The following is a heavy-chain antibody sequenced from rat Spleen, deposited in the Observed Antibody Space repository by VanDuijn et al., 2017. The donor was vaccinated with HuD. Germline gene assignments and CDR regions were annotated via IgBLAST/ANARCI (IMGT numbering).Heavy chain of an antibody. Sequence: QVQLKESGPGLVQPSQTLSLTCTVSGFSLTNFGISWVRQPPGKGLEWMGAMWSGGVTDYNSALKSRLSISRDTSKSQVLLKVNSLQSDDTAIYICTRGLGDYWGQGVMVTVSS. CDR2: MWSGGVT. D-gene: IGHD5-1*01. J-gene: IGHJ2*01. CDR1: GFSLTNFG. V-gene: IGHV2-15*01. CDR3: TRGLGDY.